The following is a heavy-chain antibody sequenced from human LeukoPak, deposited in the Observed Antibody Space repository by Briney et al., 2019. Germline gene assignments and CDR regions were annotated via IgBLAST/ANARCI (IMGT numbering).Heavy chain of an antibody. V-gene: IGHV3-30*03. CDR3: ATGGNFYYSH. CDR2: ISYDGSNK. CDR1: GFTFSSYG. D-gene: IGHD4-11*01. Sequence: AGGSLRLSCAASGFTFSSYGMHWVRQAPGKGLEWVAVISYDGSNKYYADSVKGRFSISKDISKNTLSLQMNSLRAEDTAVYSCATGGNFYYSHWGQGTLVTVSS. J-gene: IGHJ1*01.